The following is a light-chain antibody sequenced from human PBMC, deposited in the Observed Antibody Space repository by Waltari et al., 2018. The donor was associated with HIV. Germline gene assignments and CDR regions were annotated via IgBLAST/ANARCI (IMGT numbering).Light chain of an antibody. CDR1: SVYPNYA. Sequence: QLVLTHSPSASASLLVPHKHHCTLCSVYPNYAIAWAQQQTDKGPRYLMTVKGDGSLTTGDAFPVRFSGSSSGASRYLTISSLQAEDESDYSCQTCGIAFQVFGGGTKLTVL. J-gene: IGLJ3*02. CDR2: VKGDGSL. V-gene: IGLV4-69*02. CDR3: QTCGIAFQV.